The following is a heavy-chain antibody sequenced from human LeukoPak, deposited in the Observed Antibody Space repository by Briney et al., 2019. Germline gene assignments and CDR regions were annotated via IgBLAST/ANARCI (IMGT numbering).Heavy chain of an antibody. CDR3: ARWQQYLGYYIDY. D-gene: IGHD5-24*01. V-gene: IGHV5-51*01. J-gene: IGHJ4*02. CDR2: IHPGDSDT. Sequence: GESLKISCKGSGYTFTSYWIGWVRQMPGKGLEWMGIIHPGDSDTRYSPSFQGQVTISADKSISTAYLQWSSLKASDAAMYYCARWQQYLGYYIDYWGQGTLVTVSS. CDR1: GYTFTSYW.